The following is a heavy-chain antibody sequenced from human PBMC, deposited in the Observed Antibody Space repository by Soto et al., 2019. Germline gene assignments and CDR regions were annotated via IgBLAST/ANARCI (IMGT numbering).Heavy chain of an antibody. V-gene: IGHV3-33*01. CDR1: GFTFSSFG. CDR3: ARDASYYSLWSGYYPSRNGMDV. CDR2: IWYDGSKK. Sequence: QVQVGESGGGVVQPGRSLRLSCAASGFTFSSFGMHWVRQAPGKGLEWVSLIWYDGSKKSYGDSVKGRFTISRDNSRKTVYLQMNSLRADDTAVYYCARDASYYSLWSGYYPSRNGMDVWGQGTTVTVSS. J-gene: IGHJ6*02. D-gene: IGHD3-3*01.